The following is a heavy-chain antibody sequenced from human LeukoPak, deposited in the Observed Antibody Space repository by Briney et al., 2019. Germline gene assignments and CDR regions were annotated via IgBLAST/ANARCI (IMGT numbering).Heavy chain of an antibody. CDR1: GFTFSSYS. J-gene: IGHJ4*02. CDR3: ARDRPTYYYGSGSYSY. Sequence: GGSLRLSCAASGFTFSSYSMNWVRQAPGKGLEWVSYISSSSSTIYYADSVKGRFTISRDNAKNSLYLQMNSLRAEDTAVYYCARDRPTYYYGSGSYSYWGQGTLVTASS. CDR2: ISSSSSTI. V-gene: IGHV3-48*01. D-gene: IGHD3-10*01.